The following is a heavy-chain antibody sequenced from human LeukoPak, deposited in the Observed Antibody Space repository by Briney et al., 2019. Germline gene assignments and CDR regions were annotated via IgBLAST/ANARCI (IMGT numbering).Heavy chain of an antibody. J-gene: IGHJ4*02. D-gene: IGHD3-3*01. Sequence: SGGSLRLSCAASGFTFSIYPMHWVRQAPGKGLEWVAVISDDGTSENHGDSVKGRLSISRDNSKNTLYLEMNSLRPEDTAVYYCARGGVVNSSPPGDYWGQGTLVTVSS. CDR3: ARGGVVNSSPPGDY. V-gene: IGHV3-30-3*01. CDR2: ISDDGTSE. CDR1: GFTFSIYP.